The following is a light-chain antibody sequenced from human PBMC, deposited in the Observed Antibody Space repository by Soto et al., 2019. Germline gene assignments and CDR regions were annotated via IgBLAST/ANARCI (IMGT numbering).Light chain of an antibody. CDR3: QQYGSSLGVT. CDR2: GAS. J-gene: IGKJ4*01. CDR1: QSVSSSY. V-gene: IGKV3-20*01. Sequence: EIVLTQSPGTLSLSPGERATLSCRASQSVSSSYLAWYQQKPGQAPRLFIYGASSRATGIPDRFSGSGSGTDFTLTISRLEPEDFAVYYCQQYGSSLGVTFGGGTKVDI.